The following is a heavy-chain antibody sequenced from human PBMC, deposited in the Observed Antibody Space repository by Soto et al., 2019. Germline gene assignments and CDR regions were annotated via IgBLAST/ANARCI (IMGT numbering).Heavy chain of an antibody. Sequence: QVHLVQSGAEVKKPGSSVKVSRKTSGGTFSDSAINWLRQTPGQGLEWMGGLVPMFRTANYAPNLQGRVSITADESTSTVFMELSSLTFEDTAVYYCARGLGGSYFPFDFWGQGTLLTVSS. D-gene: IGHD1-26*01. V-gene: IGHV1-69*12. J-gene: IGHJ4*02. CDR2: LVPMFRTA. CDR1: GGTFSDSA. CDR3: ARGLGGSYFPFDF.